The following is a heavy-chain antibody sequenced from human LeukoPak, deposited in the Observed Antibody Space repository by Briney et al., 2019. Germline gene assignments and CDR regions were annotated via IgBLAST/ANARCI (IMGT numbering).Heavy chain of an antibody. CDR2: IIPSFGTA. CDR1: GGTFSSYA. Sequence: GASAKVSCKASGGTFSSYAITWVRQAPGQGLEWMGGIIPSFGTAYYAQKFQGRVTITADESTSTAYMELSSLRSEDTAVYYCARWEMATKGGFDYWGQGTLVTVSS. D-gene: IGHD5-24*01. CDR3: ARWEMATKGGFDY. J-gene: IGHJ4*02. V-gene: IGHV1-69*13.